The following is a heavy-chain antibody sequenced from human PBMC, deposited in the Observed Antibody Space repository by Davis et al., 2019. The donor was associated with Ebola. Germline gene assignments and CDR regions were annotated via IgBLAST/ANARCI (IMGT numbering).Heavy chain of an antibody. CDR2: ISYDESLQ. J-gene: IGHJ4*02. Sequence: PGGSLRLSCAASGFTFSRHGMHWVRQVPVKGLEWVASISYDESLQYYADSVKGRFTISRDNARNSVFLLMNSLREEDTAIYYCTRPGRSTSPGYWGQGTQVIVSP. V-gene: IGHV3-30*03. D-gene: IGHD2-2*01. CDR1: GFTFSRHG. CDR3: TRPGRSTSPGY.